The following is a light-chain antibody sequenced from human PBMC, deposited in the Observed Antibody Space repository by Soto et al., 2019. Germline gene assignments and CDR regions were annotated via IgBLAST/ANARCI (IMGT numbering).Light chain of an antibody. CDR3: QQYNDWPSYT. Sequence: DIVMTQFPDSLAVSLGERATINCMSSQSVSSNLAWYQQKPGQAPRLLIYDASTRATGIPARFSGTGSGTEFTLTISSLQSDDFAVYYCQQYNDWPSYTFGQGTKLQIK. CDR1: QSVSSN. CDR2: DAS. V-gene: IGKV3-15*01. J-gene: IGKJ2*01.